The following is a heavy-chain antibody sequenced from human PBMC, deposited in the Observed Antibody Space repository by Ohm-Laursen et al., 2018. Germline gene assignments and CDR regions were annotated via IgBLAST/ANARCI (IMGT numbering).Heavy chain of an antibody. V-gene: IGHV3-66*01. CDR3: ADDSLTGNHAFDI. D-gene: IGHD3-9*01. J-gene: IGHJ3*02. CDR1: GFTVSSNY. CDR2: IYSGGGT. Sequence: SLRLSCTASGFTVSSNYMNWVRQAPGEGLEWVSVIYSGGGTYYADSVKGRFTISRDNSKNTLYLQMNSLRAEDTAVYYCADDSLTGNHAFDIWGQGTMVTVSS.